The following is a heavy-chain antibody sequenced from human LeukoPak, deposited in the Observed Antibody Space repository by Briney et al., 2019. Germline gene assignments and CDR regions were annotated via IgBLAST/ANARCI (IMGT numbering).Heavy chain of an antibody. D-gene: IGHD4-17*01. CDR1: GYTFTSYG. Sequence: ASVKVSCKASGYTFTSYGISWVRQAPGQGLEWMAWISAYNGNTNYAQKLQGRVTMTTDTSTSTAYMELRSLRSDDTAVYYCASLPNYGDYHFDPWGQGTLVTVSS. CDR3: ASLPNYGDYHFDP. CDR2: ISAYNGNT. V-gene: IGHV1-18*01. J-gene: IGHJ5*02.